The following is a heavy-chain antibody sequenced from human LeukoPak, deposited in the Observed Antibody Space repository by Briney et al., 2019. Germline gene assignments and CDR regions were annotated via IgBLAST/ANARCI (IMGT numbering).Heavy chain of an antibody. CDR1: GFTFSSYE. V-gene: IGHV3-48*03. Sequence: GGSLRLSCPASGFTFSSYEMNWVRQAPGKGLEWVSYISSSGSTIYYADSVKGRFTISRDNAKNSLYLQMNSLRAEDTAVYHCARGNLFTGWYDLYYFDYWGQGTLVTVSS. CDR3: ARGNLFTGWYDLYYFDY. CDR2: ISSSGSTI. J-gene: IGHJ4*02. D-gene: IGHD6-19*01.